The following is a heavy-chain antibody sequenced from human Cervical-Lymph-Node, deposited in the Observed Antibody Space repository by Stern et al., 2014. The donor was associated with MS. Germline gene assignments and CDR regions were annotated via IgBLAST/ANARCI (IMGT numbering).Heavy chain of an antibody. D-gene: IGHD5-12*01. V-gene: IGHV4-4*02. CDR2: IYHSGTT. J-gene: IGHJ4*02. CDR3: ARVDSGYNWFDY. Sequence: QLQLQESGPGLVKPSGTLSLTCAVSGGSISNTNWWGWVRQTPGMGLEWIGAIYHSGTTNFSPSLKSRLTMSIDKSKNQFSLELKSVTAADTAVYYCARVDSGYNWFDYWGQGTLVTVSS. CDR1: GGSISNTNW.